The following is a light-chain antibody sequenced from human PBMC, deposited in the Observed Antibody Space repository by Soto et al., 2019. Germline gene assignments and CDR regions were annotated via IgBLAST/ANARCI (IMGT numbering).Light chain of an antibody. CDR3: QQYNNWPPWT. Sequence: EIVMTQSPATLSVSPGERATLSCRASQSVFTNLAWYQQKPGRAPRLLIYGASTRATGIPARFSGSGSGTEFTLTISSLQSEDFAVYYCQQYNNWPPWTFGQGTKVDI. J-gene: IGKJ1*01. CDR1: QSVFTN. V-gene: IGKV3-15*01. CDR2: GAS.